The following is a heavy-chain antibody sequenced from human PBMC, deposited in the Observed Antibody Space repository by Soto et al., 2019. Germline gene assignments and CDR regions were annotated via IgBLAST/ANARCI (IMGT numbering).Heavy chain of an antibody. D-gene: IGHD3-3*01. CDR1: GFTFSSYG. J-gene: IGHJ3*02. V-gene: IGHV3-33*01. CDR2: IWYDGSNK. Sequence: GGSLRLSCAASGFTFSSYGMHWVRQAPGKGLEWVAVIWYDGSNKYYADSVKGRFTISRDNSKNTLYLQMNSLRAEDTAVYYCARQPITIFGGAAGTTLDAFDIWGQGTMVTVSS. CDR3: ARQPITIFGGAAGTTLDAFDI.